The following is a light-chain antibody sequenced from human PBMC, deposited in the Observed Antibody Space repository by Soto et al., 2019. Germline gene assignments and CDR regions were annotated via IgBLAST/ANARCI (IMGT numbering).Light chain of an antibody. CDR2: EVS. J-gene: IGLJ1*01. CDR1: SSDVGGYNY. CDR3: SSYTSSSTYV. V-gene: IGLV2-14*01. Sequence: QSVLTQPASVSGSPGQSITISCTGTSSDVGGYNYVSCYQQHPVKAPKLMIYEVSNRPSGVSNRFSGSKSVNTASLTISGRQAEDEDDYDCSSYTSSSTYVLGTGTKVTVL.